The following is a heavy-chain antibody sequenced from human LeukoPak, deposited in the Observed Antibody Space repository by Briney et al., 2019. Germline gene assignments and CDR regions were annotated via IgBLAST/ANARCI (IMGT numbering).Heavy chain of an antibody. CDR1: GFAVRNYC. CDR3: ARGSPVASGRYSIYSS. J-gene: IGHJ5*02. CDR2: IYGDGST. D-gene: IGHD3-10*01. Sequence: PGGSLRLSCAASGFAVRNYCMSWVRHAPGKGLEWVAVIYGDGSTYYADSVKGRFTISSDNLKNTLSLQMDSLRAADTAMYYCARGSPVASGRYSIYSSWGQGTLVTVSP. V-gene: IGHV3-53*01.